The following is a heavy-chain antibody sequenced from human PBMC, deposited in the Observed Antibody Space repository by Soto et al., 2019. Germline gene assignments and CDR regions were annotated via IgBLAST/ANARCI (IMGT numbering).Heavy chain of an antibody. CDR3: ARHCSSTSCYEAFDY. Sequence: PSETLSLTCTVSGGSLSRYYWSWIRQPPGKGLEWIGYIYYSGSTNYNPSLKSRVTISVDTSKNQFSLKLSSVTAADTAVYYCARHCSSTSCYEAFDYWGQGTLVTV. V-gene: IGHV4-59*08. CDR2: IYYSGST. J-gene: IGHJ4*02. CDR1: GGSLSRYY. D-gene: IGHD2-2*01.